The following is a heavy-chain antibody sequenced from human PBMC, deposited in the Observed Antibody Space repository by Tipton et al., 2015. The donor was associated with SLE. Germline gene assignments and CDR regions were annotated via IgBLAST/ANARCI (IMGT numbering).Heavy chain of an antibody. CDR2: IMGMIGVA. D-gene: IGHD3-22*01. CDR1: GGTFSTDT. J-gene: IGHJ6*03. CDR3: ARGGLRECDKSGYYSCYMDV. Sequence: QSGAEVKKPGSSVKVSCKASGGTFSTDTINWVRQAPGQGLEWMGRIMGMIGVANYAQNFQGRVTITADKSTSTAYMELSSLRKGDTAVYYCARGGLRECDKSGYYSCYMDVWGTGTTVTVSS. V-gene: IGHV1-69*02.